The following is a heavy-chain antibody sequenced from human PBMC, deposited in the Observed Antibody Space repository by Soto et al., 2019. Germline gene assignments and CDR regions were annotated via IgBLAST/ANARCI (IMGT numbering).Heavy chain of an antibody. CDR1: GYTFTSYY. Sequence: ASVKVSCKTSGYTFTSYYMNWVRQAPGQGLEWMGVINPGGGQTRYGQKFQGRVTLTWDTSTTTVYMELNTLSSEDTAMYFCARDGLGSGYVRNYFDPWGQGTLVTVSS. CDR3: ARDGLGSGYVRNYFDP. J-gene: IGHJ5*02. D-gene: IGHD3-22*01. V-gene: IGHV1-46*01. CDR2: INPGGGQT.